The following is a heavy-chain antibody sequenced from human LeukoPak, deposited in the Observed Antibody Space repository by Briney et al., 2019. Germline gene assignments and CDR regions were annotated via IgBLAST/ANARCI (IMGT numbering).Heavy chain of an antibody. J-gene: IGHJ4*02. V-gene: IGHV3-64*01. Sequence: GGSLRLSCAASGFTFSSYAMHWVRQAPGKGLEYVSAISSNGGSTYYANSVKGRFTISRDNSKNTLYLQMGSLRAEDMAVYYCARDNRPYYYGSGSYYTDYWGQGTLVTVSS. CDR1: GFTFSSYA. D-gene: IGHD3-10*01. CDR3: ARDNRPYYYGSGSYYTDY. CDR2: ISSNGGST.